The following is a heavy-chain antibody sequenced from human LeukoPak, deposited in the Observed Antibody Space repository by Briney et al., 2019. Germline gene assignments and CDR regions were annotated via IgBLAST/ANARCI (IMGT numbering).Heavy chain of an antibody. J-gene: IGHJ3*02. V-gene: IGHV3-74*01. CDR1: GFTFSSYW. Sequence: PGGSLRLSCAASGFTFSSYWMHWVRHAPGKGLVWVSRINSDGSSTSYADSVKGRFTISRDNAKNTLYLQMNSLRAEDTAVYYCARDYYDHAFDIWGQGTMVTVSS. CDR2: INSDGSST. CDR3: ARDYYDHAFDI. D-gene: IGHD3-22*01.